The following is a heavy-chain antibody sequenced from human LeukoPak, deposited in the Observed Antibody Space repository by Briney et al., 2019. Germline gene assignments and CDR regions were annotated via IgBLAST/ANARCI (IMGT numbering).Heavy chain of an antibody. D-gene: IGHD3-10*01. J-gene: IGHJ3*02. CDR3: ARDAPLGGDAFDI. CDR2: IIPIFGTA. CDR1: GGTFMNYA. V-gene: IGHV1-69*13. Sequence: GASVKVSCKASGGTFMNYAISWVRQAPGQGLEWMGGIIPIFGTANYAQKFQGRVTITADESTSTAYMELSSLRSEDTAVYYCARDAPLGGDAFDIWGQGTMVTVSS.